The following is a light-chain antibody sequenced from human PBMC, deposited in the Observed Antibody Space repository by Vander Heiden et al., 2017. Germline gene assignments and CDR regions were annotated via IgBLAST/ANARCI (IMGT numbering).Light chain of an antibody. Sequence: EIVLTQSPGTLSLGQGERATLSCRASQSVSSYYLAWYQQKTGQAPRLLIYGASSRATGIPDRFSGSGSGTDFTLTISRLEPEDFAVYYCQQYGSSPPYTFGQGTKLEIK. CDR2: GAS. V-gene: IGKV3-20*01. CDR1: QSVSSYY. CDR3: QQYGSSPPYT. J-gene: IGKJ2*01.